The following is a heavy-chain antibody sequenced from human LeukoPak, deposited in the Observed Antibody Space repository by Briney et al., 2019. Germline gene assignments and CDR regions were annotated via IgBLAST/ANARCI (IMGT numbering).Heavy chain of an antibody. Sequence: GGSLRLSCAASGVTFSTYEMNWVRQAPGKGLEWVSYISSGGSTIYYADSVKGRFTVSRDNAKNSLYLQMSSLRAEDTAVYYCTRAWFYWGQGTLVTVSS. CDR3: TRAWFY. CDR1: GVTFSTYE. J-gene: IGHJ4*02. D-gene: IGHD3-9*01. CDR2: ISSGGSTI. V-gene: IGHV3-48*03.